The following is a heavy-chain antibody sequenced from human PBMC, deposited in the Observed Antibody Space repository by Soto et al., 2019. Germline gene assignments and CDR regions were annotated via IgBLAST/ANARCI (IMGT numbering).Heavy chain of an antibody. V-gene: IGHV3-23*01. CDR2: ISGSGGST. D-gene: IGHD3-10*01. CDR3: TRGPRPSSVDTGAF. CDR1: GFTFSSYA. J-gene: IGHJ4*02. Sequence: GGSLRLSCAASGFTFSSYAMSWVRQAPGKGLEWVSAISGSGGSTYYADSVKGRFTISRDNAKNTLYLEMHVLRADDTAVYYCTRGPRPSSVDTGAFWGQGTPV.